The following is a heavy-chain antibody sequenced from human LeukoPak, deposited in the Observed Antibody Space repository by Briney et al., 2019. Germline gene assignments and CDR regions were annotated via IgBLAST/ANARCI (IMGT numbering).Heavy chain of an antibody. J-gene: IGHJ4*02. CDR2: IYYRGST. Sequence: SETLSLTCTVSGGSVSSSSSYWSWIRQPPGKGLEWIGYIYYRGSTNYNPSLKSRVTISVDTSKNQFSLKLSSVTAADTAVYYCARSWGEDYWGQGTLVTVSS. V-gene: IGHV4-61*01. CDR1: GGSVSSSSSY. CDR3: ARSWGEDY. D-gene: IGHD3-16*01.